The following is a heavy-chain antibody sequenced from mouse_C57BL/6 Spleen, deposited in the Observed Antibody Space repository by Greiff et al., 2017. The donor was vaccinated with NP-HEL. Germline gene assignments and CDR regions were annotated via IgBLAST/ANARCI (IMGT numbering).Heavy chain of an antibody. V-gene: IGHV1-66*01. CDR3: ARPDSSGYPFAY. D-gene: IGHD3-2*02. CDR2: IYPGSGNT. Sequence: VQLQQSGPELVKPGASVKISCKASGYSFTSYYIHWVKQRPGQGLEWIGWIYPGSGNTKYNEKFKGKATLTADTSSSTAYMQLSSLTSEDSAVYYCARPDSSGYPFAYWGQGTLVTVSA. J-gene: IGHJ3*01. CDR1: GYSFTSYY.